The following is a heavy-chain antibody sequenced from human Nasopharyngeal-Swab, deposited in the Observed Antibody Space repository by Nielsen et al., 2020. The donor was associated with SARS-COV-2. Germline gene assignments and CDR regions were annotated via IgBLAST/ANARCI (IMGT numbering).Heavy chain of an antibody. D-gene: IGHD6-13*01. CDR3: ARAPSFIAAAGEFDY. J-gene: IGHJ4*02. V-gene: IGHV6-1*01. CDR1: GDRVSSNSAA. CDR2: TYYRSKWYN. Sequence: SQTLSLTCSISGDRVSSNSAAWNWIRQSPSRGLEWLGRTYYRSKWYNDYAVSVKSRITINPDTSKNQFSLQLNSVTPEDTAVYYCARAPSFIAAAGEFDYWGQGTLVTVSS.